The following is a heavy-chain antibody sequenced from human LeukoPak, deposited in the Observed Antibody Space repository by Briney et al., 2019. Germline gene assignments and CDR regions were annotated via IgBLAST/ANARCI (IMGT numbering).Heavy chain of an antibody. V-gene: IGHV3-11*01. J-gene: IGHJ6*02. CDR3: ARDFLRVTYYYYYGMDV. Sequence: GGSLRLSCAASGFIFSDYYMSWIRQAPGKGREWVSYISSSGSTIFYADSVKGRFTISRDNAKNSVHMPMNRLRAEDTAVYYCARDFLRVTYYYYYGMDVRGQGTTVTVSS. CDR2: ISSSGSTI. CDR1: GFIFSDYY. D-gene: IGHD4-11*01.